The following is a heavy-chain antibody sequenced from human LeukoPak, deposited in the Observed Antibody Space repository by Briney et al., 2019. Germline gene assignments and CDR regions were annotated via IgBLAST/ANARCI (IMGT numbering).Heavy chain of an antibody. CDR3: ARQGYYDFWSGYYTGSYYYYYGMDV. CDR1: GDSINSYY. D-gene: IGHD3-3*01. J-gene: IGHJ6*02. CDR2: IYYSGST. Sequence: SETLSLTCTVSGDSINSYYWSWIRQPPGKGLEWIGYIYYSGSTYYNPSLKSRVTISVDTSKNQFSLKLSSVTAADTAVYYCARQGYYDFWSGYYTGSYYYYYGMDVWGQGTTVTVSS. V-gene: IGHV4-59*08.